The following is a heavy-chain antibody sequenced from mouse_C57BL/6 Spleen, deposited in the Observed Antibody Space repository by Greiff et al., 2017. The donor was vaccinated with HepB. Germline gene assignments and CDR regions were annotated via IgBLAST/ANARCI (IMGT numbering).Heavy chain of an antibody. Sequence: EVKVVESGGGLVKPGGSLKLSCAASGFTFSSYAMYWVRQTPEKRLEWVASISDGGSYTYYPDNVKGRFTISRDNAKNNLYLQISQLTSEDTAMYYCARDAAQATSFAYWGQGTLVTVSA. J-gene: IGHJ3*01. CDR2: ISDGGSYT. D-gene: IGHD3-2*02. CDR3: ARDAAQATSFAY. CDR1: GFTFSSYA. V-gene: IGHV5-4*01.